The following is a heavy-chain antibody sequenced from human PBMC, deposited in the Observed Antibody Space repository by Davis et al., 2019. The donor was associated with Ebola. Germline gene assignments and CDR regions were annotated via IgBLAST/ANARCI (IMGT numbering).Heavy chain of an antibody. J-gene: IGHJ6*02. D-gene: IGHD5-12*01. V-gene: IGHV1-69*13. CDR1: GYTFTSYY. Sequence: SVKVSCKASGYTFTSYYMHWVRQAPGQGLEWMGGIIPIFGTANYAQKFQGRVTITADESTSTAYMELSSLRSEDTAVYYCARDIPLYSGYGSMDVWGQGTTVTVSS. CDR2: IIPIFGTA. CDR3: ARDIPLYSGYGSMDV.